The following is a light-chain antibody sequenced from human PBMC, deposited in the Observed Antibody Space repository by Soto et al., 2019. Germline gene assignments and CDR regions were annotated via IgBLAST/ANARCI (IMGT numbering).Light chain of an antibody. V-gene: IGKV3-20*01. CDR3: QQYDTSPRT. Sequence: EIVSTQSPGTLSLSPGERATLSCRASQTVNSIYLAWYQQKPGQAPRLIIYGTSNRATGVPDRFSGSGSGTDFTLTISRLEPEDFAVYYCQQYDTSPRTFGQGTKV. J-gene: IGKJ1*01. CDR1: QTVNSIY. CDR2: GTS.